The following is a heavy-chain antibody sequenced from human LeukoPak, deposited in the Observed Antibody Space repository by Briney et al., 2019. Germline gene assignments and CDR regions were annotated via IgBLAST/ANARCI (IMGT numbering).Heavy chain of an antibody. CDR2: ISYDGSNK. CDR3: AKDFYFKGITMVRGVSGGPFDY. J-gene: IGHJ4*02. Sequence: PGGPLRLSCAASGFTFSSYGMHWVRQAPGKGLEWVAVISYDGSNKYYADSVKGRFTISRDNSKNTLYLQMNSLRAEDTAVYYCAKDFYFKGITMVRGVSGGPFDYWGQGTLVTVSS. D-gene: IGHD3-10*01. V-gene: IGHV3-30*18. CDR1: GFTFSSYG.